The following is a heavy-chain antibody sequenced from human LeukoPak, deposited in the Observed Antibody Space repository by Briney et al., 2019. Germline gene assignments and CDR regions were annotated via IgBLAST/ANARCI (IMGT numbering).Heavy chain of an antibody. Sequence: SETLSLTCAVYGGSFSGYYWSWIRQPPGKGLEWIGEINHSGSTNYNPSLKSRVTISVDTSKNQFPLKLSSVTAADTAVYYCARASRFKHYDSSGYYYLRGEYFQHWGQGTLVTVSS. CDR3: ARASRFKHYDSSGYYYLRGEYFQH. V-gene: IGHV4-34*01. CDR2: INHSGST. J-gene: IGHJ1*01. D-gene: IGHD3-22*01. CDR1: GGSFSGYY.